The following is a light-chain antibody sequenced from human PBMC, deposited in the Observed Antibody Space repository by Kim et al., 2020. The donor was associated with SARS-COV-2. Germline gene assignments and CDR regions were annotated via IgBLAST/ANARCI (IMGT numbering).Light chain of an antibody. CDR3: AAWDDSLNGHV. Sequence: QSVLTQPPSASGTPGQRVTISCSGSSSNIGSNIVNWYQQLPGTAPKLLIYSNNQRPSGVPDRFSGSKSGSSASLAISGLQSEGEAVYYCAAWDDSLNGHVFGAGTKVTVL. CDR1: SSNIGSNI. CDR2: SNN. V-gene: IGLV1-44*01. J-gene: IGLJ1*01.